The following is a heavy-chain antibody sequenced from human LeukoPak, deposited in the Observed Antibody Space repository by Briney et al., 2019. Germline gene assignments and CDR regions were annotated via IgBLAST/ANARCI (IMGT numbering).Heavy chain of an antibody. CDR3: ARDLGRWFGHYMDV. D-gene: IGHD4-23*01. CDR1: GYSISSGYY. J-gene: IGHJ6*03. Sequence: PSETLSLTCAVSGYSISSGYYWSWIRQPPGKGLEWIGYIYYSGSTNYNPSLKSRVTISVDTSKNQFSLKLSSVTAADTAVYYCARDLGRWFGHYMDVWGKGTTVTVSS. CDR2: IYYSGST. V-gene: IGHV4-61*01.